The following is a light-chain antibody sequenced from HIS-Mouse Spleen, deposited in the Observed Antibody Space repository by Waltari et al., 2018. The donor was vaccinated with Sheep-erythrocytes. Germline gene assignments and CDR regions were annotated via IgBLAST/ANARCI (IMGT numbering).Light chain of an antibody. V-gene: IGLV2-11*01. CDR2: DVS. CDR3: CSYAGSYNHV. Sequence: QSALTQPASVSGSPGQSITISCTGTSSDVGSYNYVSWYQQHPGKAPKLIIYDVSKRPSGVPDRFSGSKSGNTASLTISGLQAEDEADYYCCSYAGSYNHVFATGTKVTVL. J-gene: IGLJ1*01. CDR1: SSDVGSYNY.